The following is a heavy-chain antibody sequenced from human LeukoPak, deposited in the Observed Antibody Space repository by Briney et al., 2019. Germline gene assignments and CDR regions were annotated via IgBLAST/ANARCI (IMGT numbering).Heavy chain of an antibody. CDR2: IYYSGST. J-gene: IGHJ5*02. CDR1: GGSISSYY. Sequence: SETLSLTCTVSGGSISSYYWSWIRQPPGKGLEWIGYIYYSGSTNYNPSLKSRVTISVDTSKNQFSLKLSSVTAADTAFYYCARSEVYYDRTAFVQVTGWFDPWGQGTLVTVSS. V-gene: IGHV4-59*01. CDR3: ARSEVYYDRTAFVQVTGWFDP. D-gene: IGHD3-9*01.